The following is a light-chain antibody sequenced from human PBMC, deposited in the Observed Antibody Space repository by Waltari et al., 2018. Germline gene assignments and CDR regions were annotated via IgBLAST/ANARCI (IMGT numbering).Light chain of an antibody. Sequence: SYVVTQPPSVSVAPGQKARITCGGTNIGTKSVHWYQQKPGQAPVLVVYDDIDRPSGISERFSGSNSGNTATLGITGLQTEDEADYYCVTWDRSLSAGVFGGGTKLTVL. CDR3: VTWDRSLSAGV. CDR1: NIGTKS. V-gene: IGLV3-21*02. J-gene: IGLJ3*02. CDR2: DDI.